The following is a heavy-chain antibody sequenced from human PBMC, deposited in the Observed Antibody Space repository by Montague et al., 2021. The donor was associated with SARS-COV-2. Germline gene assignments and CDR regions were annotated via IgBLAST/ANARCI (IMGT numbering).Heavy chain of an antibody. CDR3: ARLSSDIGGYFWFDP. J-gene: IGHJ5*02. CDR2: LSHSGGT. Sequence: SETLSLTCAVSGGSISSGTWWTWVRQHPGKGLEWIGELSHSGGTNYNQSLKSRVTISVDKSKNQFSLNLNSVTAADTAVYYCARLSSDIGGYFWFDPWGQGTLVSVSS. CDR1: GGSISSGTW. D-gene: IGHD1-26*01. V-gene: IGHV4-4*02.